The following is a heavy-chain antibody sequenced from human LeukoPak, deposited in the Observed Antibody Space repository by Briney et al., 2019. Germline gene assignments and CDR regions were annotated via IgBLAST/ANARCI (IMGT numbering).Heavy chain of an antibody. CDR1: GGSISSGSYY. J-gene: IGHJ6*04. D-gene: IGHD5-18*01. CDR2: IYTSGST. Sequence: ASQTLSLTCTVSGGSISSGSYYWSWIRQPAGKGLEWIGRIYTSGSTNYNPSLKSRVTISVDTSKNQFSLKLSSVTAADTAVYYCARDAIQLWLGMDVWGKGTTVTISS. V-gene: IGHV4-61*02. CDR3: ARDAIQLWLGMDV.